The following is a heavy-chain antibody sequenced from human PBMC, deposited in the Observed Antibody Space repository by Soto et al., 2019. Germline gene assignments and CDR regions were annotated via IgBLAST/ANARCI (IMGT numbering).Heavy chain of an antibody. CDR3: ARDKLVGPTTLDY. J-gene: IGHJ4*02. CDR1: GFTFSTYW. D-gene: IGHD1-26*01. CDR2: IKEDGSEK. V-gene: IGHV3-7*03. Sequence: EVQLVESGGGLVQPGGSLRLSCVVSGFTFSTYWMSWVRQAPGKGLEWVDNIKEDGSEKYYLDSVKGRFTIYRDNAKNSLYLQMNSLRTDDTAVYYCARDKLVGPTTLDYWGQGTLVTVSS.